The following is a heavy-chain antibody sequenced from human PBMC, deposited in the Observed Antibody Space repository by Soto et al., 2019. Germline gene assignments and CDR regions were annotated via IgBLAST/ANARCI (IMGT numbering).Heavy chain of an antibody. CDR1: GYTFTRYY. CDR2: INPSGGST. J-gene: IGHJ6*02. Sequence: ASVKVSCKASGYTFTRYYIHWVRQAPGQGLEWMGIINPSGGSTSYAQKFQGRVTMTRDTSTSTVYMELSSLRSEDTAVYYCARDQGELLVDYYGMDVWGQGTTVTVSS. D-gene: IGHD1-26*01. V-gene: IGHV1-46*01. CDR3: ARDQGELLVDYYGMDV.